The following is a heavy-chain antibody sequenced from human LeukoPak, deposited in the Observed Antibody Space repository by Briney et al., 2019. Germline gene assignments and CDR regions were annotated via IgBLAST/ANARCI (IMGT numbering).Heavy chain of an antibody. CDR3: ARSGHAGWFDG. V-gene: IGHV1-18*01. CDR2: ISAYTGRT. D-gene: IGHD6-25*01. CDR1: GYTFTAYD. Sequence: ASVKVSCKGSGYTFTAYDIIWVRQAPGQGLECVGLISAYTGRTEYAKKFQVRVIMTTDSATSTAYMELRSLRSEVTAVYYCARSGHAGWFDGWGQGIMVTVAS. J-gene: IGHJ5*02.